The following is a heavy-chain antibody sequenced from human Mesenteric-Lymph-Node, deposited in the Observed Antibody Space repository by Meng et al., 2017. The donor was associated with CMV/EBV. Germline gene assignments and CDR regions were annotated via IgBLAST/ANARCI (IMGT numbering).Heavy chain of an antibody. J-gene: IGHJ4*02. CDR3: ARFYSGYDSFDY. CDR1: GFTFSSYA. D-gene: IGHD5-12*01. CDR2: ISYDGSNK. V-gene: IGHV3-30-3*01. Sequence: GESLKISCAASGFTFSSYAMHWVRQAPGKGLEWVAVISYDGSNKYYADSVKGRFTISRDNSKNTLYLQMNSLRAEDTAVYYCARFYSGYDSFDYWGQGTLVTVSS.